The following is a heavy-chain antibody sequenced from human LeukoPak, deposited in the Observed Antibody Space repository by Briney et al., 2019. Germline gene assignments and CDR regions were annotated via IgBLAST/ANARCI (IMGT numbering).Heavy chain of an antibody. Sequence: SETLSLTCTVSGGSITSYYWSWIRQPPGKGLKWIGNIYYSGYTTYSPSLRSRVTISVDTSKNQFSLKLSSVTAADTAVYYCARETSQKGAHYMDVWGKGTTITISS. CDR1: GGSITSYY. CDR2: IYYSGYT. D-gene: IGHD3-16*01. CDR3: ARETSQKGAHYMDV. V-gene: IGHV4-59*01. J-gene: IGHJ6*03.